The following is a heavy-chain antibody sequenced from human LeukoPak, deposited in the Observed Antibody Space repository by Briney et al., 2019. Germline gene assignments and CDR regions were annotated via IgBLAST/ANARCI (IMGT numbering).Heavy chain of an antibody. Sequence: PGGSLRLSCTASGFTFADYAMSWVRQAPGKGLEWVGFIRSKVYGGTTEYAASVKGRFTISRDDSKSIAYLQMNSLKTEDTAVYYCTRVWQQLVRAIDYWGQGTLVTVSS. CDR2: IRSKVYGGTT. CDR3: TRVWQQLVRAIDY. J-gene: IGHJ4*02. V-gene: IGHV3-49*04. D-gene: IGHD6-13*01. CDR1: GFTFADYA.